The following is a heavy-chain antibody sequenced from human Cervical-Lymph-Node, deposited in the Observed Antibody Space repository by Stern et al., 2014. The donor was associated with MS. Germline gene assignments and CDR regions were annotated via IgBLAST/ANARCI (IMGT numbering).Heavy chain of an antibody. J-gene: IGHJ4*02. V-gene: IGHV3-66*02. CDR3: ARSWEPPTLDY. CDR1: GFTVSYNY. Sequence: EVQLVESGGGLVQPGGSLRLSCAASGFTVSYNYMSWVRQAPGKGLEWVSVLFSGGSTYYADSVKGRFTISRDSSKNTLYLQMNSLRVEDMAVYYCARSWEPPTLDYWGQGTLVTVSS. D-gene: IGHD1-26*01. CDR2: LFSGGST.